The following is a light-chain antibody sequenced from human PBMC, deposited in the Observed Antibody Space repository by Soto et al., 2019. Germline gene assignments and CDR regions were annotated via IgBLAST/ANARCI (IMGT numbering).Light chain of an antibody. CDR1: SSNIGSNT. CDR2: SSN. V-gene: IGLV1-44*01. CDR3: AAWDGSLNGVV. J-gene: IGLJ3*02. Sequence: QSVLTQPPSASETPGQRVTISCSGGSSNIGSNTVNWYQQLPGTAPKLLIYSSNLRPSGVPDRISGSKSGTSVSLAISGLQSGDEADYYCAAWDGSLNGVVFGGGTKLTVL.